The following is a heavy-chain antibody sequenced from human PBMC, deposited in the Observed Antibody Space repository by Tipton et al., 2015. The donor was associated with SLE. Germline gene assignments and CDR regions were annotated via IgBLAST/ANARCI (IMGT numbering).Heavy chain of an antibody. CDR2: INPYSRGT. D-gene: IGHD1-1*01. CDR3: ARDREFGRSTGATTPFYYGVGV. V-gene: IGHV1-46*01. J-gene: IGHJ6*02. Sequence: QSGAEVKKPGASVKVSCKAAGYRFTSHYVHWVRQAPGQGLEWMALINPYSRGTAYAQKFQGRVTVTRDTSTSTVHMELSSLISEDTAVYFRARDREFGRSTGATTPFYYGVGVWGQGTTVTVSS. CDR1: GYRFTSHY.